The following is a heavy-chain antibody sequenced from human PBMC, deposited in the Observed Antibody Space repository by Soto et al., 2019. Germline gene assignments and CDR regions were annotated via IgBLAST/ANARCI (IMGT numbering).Heavy chain of an antibody. CDR2: MSGSTGTT. CDR1: GFSFSNYG. V-gene: IGHV3-23*01. J-gene: IGHJ4*02. D-gene: IGHD3-16*01. Sequence: SLRLSCAASGFSFSNYGLNWVRQAPGKGLEWVSGMSGSTGTTDYAGSVKGRFTISRDNLKNTLYVQMNSLGGEDTAVYYCAIGTFGRGWESWGQGTLVTVSS. CDR3: AIGTFGRGWES.